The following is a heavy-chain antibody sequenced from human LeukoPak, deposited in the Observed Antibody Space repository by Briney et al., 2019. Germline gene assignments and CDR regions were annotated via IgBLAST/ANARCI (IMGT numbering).Heavy chain of an antibody. CDR3: TRGAAGILLGT. Sequence: ASVKVSCKASGYTFTNYDINWVRQATGQGLEWMGWMNPNSGNTGYAQKFQGGVTMTRNTSISTAYMELSSLTSEDTAVYYCTRGAAGILLGTWGQGTLVTVSS. V-gene: IGHV1-8*01. CDR1: GYTFTNYD. D-gene: IGHD6-13*01. J-gene: IGHJ5*02. CDR2: MNPNSGNT.